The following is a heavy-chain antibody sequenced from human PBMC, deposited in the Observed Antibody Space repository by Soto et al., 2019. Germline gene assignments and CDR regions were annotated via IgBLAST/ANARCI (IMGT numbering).Heavy chain of an antibody. CDR1: GYTFTSYG. CDR2: ISAYNGNT. Sequence: QVQLVQSGAEVKKPGASVKVSCKASGYTFTSYGISWVRQAPGQGLEWMGWISAYNGNTNYAQKLQGRVTMTTDTSTSTAYMELRSLRSDDTAVYYCARETPFLVPAATVYYGMDVWGQGTTVTVSS. CDR3: ARETPFLVPAATVYYGMDV. D-gene: IGHD2-2*01. J-gene: IGHJ6*02. V-gene: IGHV1-18*01.